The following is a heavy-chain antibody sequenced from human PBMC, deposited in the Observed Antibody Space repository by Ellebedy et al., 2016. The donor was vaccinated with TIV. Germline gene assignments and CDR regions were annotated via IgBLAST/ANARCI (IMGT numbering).Heavy chain of an antibody. D-gene: IGHD1-20*01. Sequence: GESLKISCAASGFTFSSYGMHWVRQAPGKGLEWVAVISYDGSNKYYADSVKGRFTISRDNSKNTLYLQMNSLRAEDTAVYYCATTINWNDFDYWGQGTLVTVSS. J-gene: IGHJ4*02. V-gene: IGHV3-30*03. CDR3: ATTINWNDFDY. CDR1: GFTFSSYG. CDR2: ISYDGSNK.